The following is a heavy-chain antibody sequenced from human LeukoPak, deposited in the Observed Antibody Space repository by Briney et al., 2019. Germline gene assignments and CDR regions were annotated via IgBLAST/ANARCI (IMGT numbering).Heavy chain of an antibody. J-gene: IGHJ3*02. CDR2: IYYNGST. CDR3: AREGSYAFDI. Sequence: SETLSLTCTVSGGSISSYYWSWIRQPPGKGLEWIGYIYYNGSTNYNPSLKSRVTISVDTSKNQFSLKLSSVTAADTAVYYCAREGSYAFDIWGQGTMVTVSS. V-gene: IGHV4-59*01. CDR1: GGSISSYY.